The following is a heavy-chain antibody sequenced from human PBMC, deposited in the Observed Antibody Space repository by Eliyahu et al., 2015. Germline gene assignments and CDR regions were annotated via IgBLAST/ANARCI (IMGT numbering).Heavy chain of an antibody. V-gene: IGHV3-7*05. Sequence: EVQLVESGGGLVQPGGSLXLSCAASGXTFSXYXXXWVRQAPGKGLEWVXNIKQDGSEKYYVDSVKGRFTISRDNAKNSLYLQMNSLRAEDTAVYYCARDGEKRLQNDYYYYYGMDVWGQGTTVTVSS. CDR2: IKQDGSEK. D-gene: IGHD3-10*01. J-gene: IGHJ6*02. CDR1: GXTFSXYX. CDR3: ARDGEKRLQNDYYYYYGMDV.